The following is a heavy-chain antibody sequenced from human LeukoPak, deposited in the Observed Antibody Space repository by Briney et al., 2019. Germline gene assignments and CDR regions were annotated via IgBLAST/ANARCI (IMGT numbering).Heavy chain of an antibody. V-gene: IGHV4-39*01. CDR3: ARAYYDSSGYPRWFDP. J-gene: IGHJ5*02. CDR1: GGSISSSSYY. CDR2: IYYSGST. D-gene: IGHD3-22*01. Sequence: SETLSLTCTVSGGSISSSSYYWGWIRQPPGKGLEWIGSIYYSGSTYYNPSLKSRVTIPVDTSKNQFSLKLSSVTAADTAVYYCARAYYDSSGYPRWFDPWGQGTLVTVSS.